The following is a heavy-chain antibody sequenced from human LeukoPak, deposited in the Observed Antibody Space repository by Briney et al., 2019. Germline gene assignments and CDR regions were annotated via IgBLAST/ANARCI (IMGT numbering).Heavy chain of an antibody. CDR3: ARERYYDSSGYYYGWDY. D-gene: IGHD3-22*01. CDR1: GYTFTGYY. J-gene: IGHJ4*02. CDR2: INPNSGGT. V-gene: IGHV1-2*02. Sequence: ASVKVSCKASGYTFTGYYMHWVRQAPGQGLEWMGWINPNSGGTNYAQKFQGRVTMTRDTSISTAYMELSRLRSDDTAEYYCARERYYDSSGYYYGWDYWGQGTLVTVSS.